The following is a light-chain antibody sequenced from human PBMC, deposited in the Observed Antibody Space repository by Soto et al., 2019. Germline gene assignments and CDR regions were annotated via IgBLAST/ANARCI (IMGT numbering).Light chain of an antibody. CDR2: KAS. Sequence: DIQMTQSPSTLSASVGDMVTITCGASQSISSWLAWYQQKPGTAPKLLIYKASTLESGVPSRFSGIRSGTEFTLSVSSLQPDDFATYYCQQYNDSFPYTFGQGTRLEIK. CDR1: QSISSW. J-gene: IGKJ5*01. CDR3: QQYNDSFPYT. V-gene: IGKV1-5*03.